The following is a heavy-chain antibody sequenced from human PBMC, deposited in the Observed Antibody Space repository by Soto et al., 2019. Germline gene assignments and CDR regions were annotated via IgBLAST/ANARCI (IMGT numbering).Heavy chain of an antibody. CDR2: IYYDGYRGST. CDR1: GGSFTSYF. J-gene: IGHJ6*03. D-gene: IGHD3-10*01. Sequence: PSETLSLTCTVSGGSFTSYFWRWIRQSPGKGLEWLGYIYYDGYRGSTRYSPSLQTRVTISVDTSNNQFSLNLSSVSAADTAVYYCARGSGHNYLFQYMDVWGKGTTVTVSS. CDR3: ARGSGHNYLFQYMDV. V-gene: IGHV4-59*01.